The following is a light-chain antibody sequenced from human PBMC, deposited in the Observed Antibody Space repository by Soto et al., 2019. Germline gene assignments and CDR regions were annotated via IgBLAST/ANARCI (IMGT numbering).Light chain of an antibody. V-gene: IGKV1-12*01. J-gene: IGKJ1*01. CDR1: QGISRW. CDR2: SAS. CDR3: HQSYSTPQT. Sequence: DIQMTQLPSSMSASVGDRVTITCRASQGISRWLAWYHQKPGKAPNLLIYSASTLHSGVPSRFSGSGSGTDFTLTISSLQPEDFGTYYCHQSYSTPQTFGQGTQVQVK.